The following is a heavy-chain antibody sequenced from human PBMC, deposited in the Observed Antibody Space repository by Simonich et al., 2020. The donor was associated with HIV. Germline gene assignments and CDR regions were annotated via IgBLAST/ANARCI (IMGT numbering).Heavy chain of an antibody. D-gene: IGHD1-26*01. V-gene: IGHV4-38-2*01. CDR1: GYSISSGYY. CDR2: IDHSGIT. CDR3: ARVGRGAEFDY. J-gene: IGHJ4*02. Sequence: QVQLQESGPGLVKPSATLSLTCAVSGYSISSGYYWGWIRQPPGKGLEWIGSIDHSGITYYSPSLKSRVTISVDTSKNHFSLKLTSVTAADTAVYYCARVGRGAEFDYWGQGTLATVSS.